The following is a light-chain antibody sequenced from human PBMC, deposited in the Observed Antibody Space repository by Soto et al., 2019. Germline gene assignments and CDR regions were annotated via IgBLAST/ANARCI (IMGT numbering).Light chain of an antibody. CDR3: TSFTSKSTYV. Sequence: QSVLTQPASVSRSPGQSITISCTATSGDDGGYNFVSCYQQHSGKAPKFIIYQVSHRPSGVCSRFSGSKSGNTASLTISGLRAENEADYYCTSFTSKSTYVFGTGTKGTVL. V-gene: IGLV2-14*01. CDR2: QVS. J-gene: IGLJ1*01. CDR1: SGDDGGYNF.